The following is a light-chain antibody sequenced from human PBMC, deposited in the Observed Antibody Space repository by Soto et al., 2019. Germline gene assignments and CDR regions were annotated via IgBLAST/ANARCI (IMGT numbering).Light chain of an antibody. CDR3: QQYGTSEII. Sequence: IVLTQSPGTLSLSPGERATLSCRTSQSVSNNYVAWYQQTPGQAPRLLIYATSSRVTGIPYRFSGSGSGTDFTLTISRLESEDFAVFYCQQYGTSEIIFGQGTRLE. CDR2: ATS. V-gene: IGKV3-20*01. CDR1: QSVSNNY. J-gene: IGKJ5*01.